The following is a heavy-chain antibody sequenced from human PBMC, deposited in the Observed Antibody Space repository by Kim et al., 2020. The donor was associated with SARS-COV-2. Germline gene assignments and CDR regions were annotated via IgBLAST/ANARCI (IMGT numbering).Heavy chain of an antibody. CDR2: ISGGGGLT. Sequence: GGSLRLSCAASGFTFSDYAMNWVRQAPGKGLEWVSAISGGGGLTYYADSVKGRFTISRDNSKNALYLRMSSLRAEDTAIYYCAKDLYSGYGEIDHWGQGTLVTVSS. CDR1: GFTFSDYA. D-gene: IGHD5-12*01. V-gene: IGHV3-23*01. J-gene: IGHJ4*02. CDR3: AKDLYSGYGEIDH.